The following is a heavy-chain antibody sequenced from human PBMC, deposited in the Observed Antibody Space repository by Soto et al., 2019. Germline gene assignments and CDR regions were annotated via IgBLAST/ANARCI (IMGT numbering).Heavy chain of an antibody. Sequence: QVQLQQSGPGLVKPSQTLSLTCAISGDSVSSNSAAWNWIRQSPSRGLEWLGRTYYNSIWYTDYALFVKSRLTINPVTSKNQVTLQLNSVTPEDTAVYYCARNNYGSGSYYSSFDDWGQGILVTVSS. J-gene: IGHJ4*02. D-gene: IGHD3-10*01. CDR1: GDSVSSNSAA. V-gene: IGHV6-1*01. CDR2: TYYNSIWYT. CDR3: ARNNYGSGSYYSSFDD.